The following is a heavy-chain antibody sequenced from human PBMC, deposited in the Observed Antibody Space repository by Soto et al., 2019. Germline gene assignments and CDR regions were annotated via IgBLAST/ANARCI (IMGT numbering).Heavy chain of an antibody. V-gene: IGHV3-73*01. CDR1: GFTFSSYA. Sequence: PGGSLRLSCAASGFTFSSYAMHWVRQAPGKGLEWVGRIRSKANSYATAYAASVKGRFAISRDDSKNTAYLQMNSLKTEDTAVYYCTTPCSYDILTGYPSDYWGQGPLVTVSS. CDR2: IRSKANSYAT. D-gene: IGHD3-9*01. J-gene: IGHJ4*02. CDR3: TTPCSYDILTGYPSDY.